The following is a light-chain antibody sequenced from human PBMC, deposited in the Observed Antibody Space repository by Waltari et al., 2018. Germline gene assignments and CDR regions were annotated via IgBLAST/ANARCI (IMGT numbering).Light chain of an antibody. V-gene: IGKV3-11*01. CDR1: QSISSY. CDR2: DAS. CDR3: QQRSKSFT. J-gene: IGKJ3*01. Sequence: DIVLKQSPATLSLSPGDRATLSCRASQSISSYLAWYQQKPGQAPRLLIYDASTRATGIPARFSGSGSVTDCTRTISSLEPEDFAMYYCQQRSKSFTFGPGTKVDMK.